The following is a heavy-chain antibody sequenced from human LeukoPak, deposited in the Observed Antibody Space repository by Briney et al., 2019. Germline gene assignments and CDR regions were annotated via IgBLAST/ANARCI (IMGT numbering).Heavy chain of an antibody. J-gene: IGHJ4*02. CDR2: ISYDGSNK. D-gene: IGHD6-19*01. V-gene: IGHV3-30*04. CDR1: GFTFSGSA. CDR3: ASAIAVAGTGFDY. Sequence: GGSLKLSCAASGFTFSGSAMHWVRQAPGKGLEWVAVISYDGSNKYYADSVKGRFTISRDNSKNSLYLQMNSLRAEDTAVYYCASAIAVAGTGFDYWGQGTLVTVSS.